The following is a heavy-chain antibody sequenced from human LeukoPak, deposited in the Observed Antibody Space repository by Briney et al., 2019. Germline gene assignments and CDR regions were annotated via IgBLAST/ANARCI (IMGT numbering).Heavy chain of an antibody. CDR2: ISALNGNT. CDR1: GYIFTSYG. D-gene: IGHD3-10*01. J-gene: IGHJ4*02. V-gene: IGHV1-18*01. CDR3: ARDPEGVTPLDY. Sequence: ASVKVSCKASGYIFTSYGLAWVRQAPGQGLEWMGWISALNGNTNYAQKFQGRVTMTTDTSSSTAYMELRSLTSDDTAMYYCARDPEGVTPLDYWGQGTLVTVSS.